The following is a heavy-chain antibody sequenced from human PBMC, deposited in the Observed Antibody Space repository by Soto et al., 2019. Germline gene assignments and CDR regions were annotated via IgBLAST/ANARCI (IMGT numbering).Heavy chain of an antibody. V-gene: IGHV4-39*01. D-gene: IGHD3-10*01. Sequence: QLQLQESGPGLVKPSETLSLTCTVSTDSSSFTNSYWGWIRQPPGKGLQWIGSSSYNGGTFYNPSLKGRVVISFDASKKQSALQVTSVTASDTAVYFCARHRIEVVWRGFDFWGQGSPVTVSS. CDR1: TDSSSFTNSY. J-gene: IGHJ4*02. CDR2: SSYNGGT. CDR3: ARHRIEVVWRGFDF.